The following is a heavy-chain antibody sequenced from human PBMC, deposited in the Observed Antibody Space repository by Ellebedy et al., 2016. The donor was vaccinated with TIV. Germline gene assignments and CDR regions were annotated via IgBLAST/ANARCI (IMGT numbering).Heavy chain of an antibody. CDR3: ARGTNRLTLGRNWFDP. J-gene: IGHJ5*02. D-gene: IGHD4-23*01. V-gene: IGHV1-2*04. CDR2: ISPNSGGT. CDR1: GYTFTGYY. Sequence: ASVKVSXXASGYTFTGYYMHWVRQAPGQGLEWMGWISPNSGGTNYAQKFQGWVTMTRNTSISTAYMELSRLRSDDTAVYYCARGTNRLTLGRNWFDPWGQGTLVTVSS.